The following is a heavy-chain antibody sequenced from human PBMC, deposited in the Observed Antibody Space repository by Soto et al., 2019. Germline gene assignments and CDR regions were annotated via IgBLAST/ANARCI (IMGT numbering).Heavy chain of an antibody. CDR2: ISYSGNT. CDR3: AGLRGYAGSPIDY. Sequence: LSLTCTVSGGSIISGYWSWIRQPPGKGLEWIGYISYSGNTNYNPSLKSRVTMSVDTPKNQFSLRLSSVATADTAVYYCAGLRGYAGSPIDYWGQGTLVTVSS. CDR1: GGSIISGY. J-gene: IGHJ4*02. D-gene: IGHD2-15*01. V-gene: IGHV4-59*01.